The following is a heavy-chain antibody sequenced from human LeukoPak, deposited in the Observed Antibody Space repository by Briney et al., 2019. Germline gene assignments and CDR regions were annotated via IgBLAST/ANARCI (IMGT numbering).Heavy chain of an antibody. CDR1: GXTFSSYS. Sequence: GGSLRLSCAASGXTFSSYSMNWVRQAPGKGLEWVSTIGGGGGSTDYTDSVRGRFTISRDNSKNTLYLQMSSLGAEDTAVYYCAKGHRYCTSGNCNSAIDYWGQGTLVTVSS. V-gene: IGHV3-23*01. D-gene: IGHD2-15*01. CDR2: IGGGGGST. CDR3: AKGHRYCTSGNCNSAIDY. J-gene: IGHJ4*02.